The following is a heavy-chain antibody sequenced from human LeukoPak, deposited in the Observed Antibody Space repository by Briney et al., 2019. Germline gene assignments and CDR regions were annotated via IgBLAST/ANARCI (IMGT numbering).Heavy chain of an antibody. CDR3: ARDGRGGYLDY. Sequence: HPGGSLRLSCAASGFTFSDYWMSWVRQAPGTGLEWVANIKRDGSQKYYVDSVKGRFTISRDNAKNSLYLQMNSLKAEDAAVYYCARDGRGGYLDYWGQGTLVTVSS. V-gene: IGHV3-7*05. D-gene: IGHD3-10*01. CDR2: IKRDGSQK. CDR1: GFTFSDYW. J-gene: IGHJ4*02.